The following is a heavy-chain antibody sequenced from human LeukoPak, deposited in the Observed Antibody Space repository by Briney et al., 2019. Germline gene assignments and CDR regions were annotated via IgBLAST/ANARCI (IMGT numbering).Heavy chain of an antibody. D-gene: IGHD2-21*01. V-gene: IGHV4-59*02. CDR2: IFYNGSA. CDR3: ARHSVESPHYFDY. CDR1: GGSVSLYY. Sequence: QASPTLSLTCTVVGGSVSLYYLSSVRQPPRHDLEWFAVIFYNGSAHYKPCLTSRVTISVDTFKNQFSLNLTSGTAADTAVYYCARHSVESPHYFDYWGQGALVTVSS. J-gene: IGHJ4*02.